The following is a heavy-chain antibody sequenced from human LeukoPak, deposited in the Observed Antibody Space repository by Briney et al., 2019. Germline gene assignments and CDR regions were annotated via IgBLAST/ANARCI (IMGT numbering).Heavy chain of an antibody. V-gene: IGHV4-59*12. D-gene: IGHD4-23*01. Sequence: PSETLSLTCTVSGGTISTYYWSWIRRPPGKGLEWIGYIYYSGSTNYNPSLKSRGTISVNTSKNQFSLKLSSVTAADTAVYYCARGSITVVPAFDIWGQGTMVTVSS. CDR2: IYYSGST. CDR3: ARGSITVVPAFDI. J-gene: IGHJ3*02. CDR1: GGTISTYY.